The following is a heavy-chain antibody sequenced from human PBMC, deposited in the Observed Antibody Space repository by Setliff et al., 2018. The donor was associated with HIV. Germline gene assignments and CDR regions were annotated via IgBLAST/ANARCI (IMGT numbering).Heavy chain of an antibody. CDR3: ARVRRDGNSFDD. Sequence: SETLSLTCTVSGGSISSGDYYWSWIRQPPGKGLEWIGYIYYSGSTYYNPSLRSRVTISLDTSKNQFSLKLSSVTAADTAVYFCARVRRDGNSFDDWGQGTLATVSS. J-gene: IGHJ4*02. CDR1: GGSISSGDYY. D-gene: IGHD4-4*01. V-gene: IGHV4-30-4*08. CDR2: IYYSGST.